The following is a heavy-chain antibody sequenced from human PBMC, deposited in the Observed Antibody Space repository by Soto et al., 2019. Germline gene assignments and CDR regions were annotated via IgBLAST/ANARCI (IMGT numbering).Heavy chain of an antibody. J-gene: IGHJ6*02. CDR1: GGSISSGGYS. D-gene: IGHD1-26*01. CDR2: IYHSGST. CDR3: ARVSGSYYYGMDV. V-gene: IGHV4-30-2*01. Sequence: SETLSLTCAVSGGSISSGGYSWSWIRQPPGKGLEWIGEIYHSGSTNYNPSLKSRVTISVDKSKNQFSLKLSSVTAADTAVYYCARVSGSYYYGMDVWGQGILVTVSS.